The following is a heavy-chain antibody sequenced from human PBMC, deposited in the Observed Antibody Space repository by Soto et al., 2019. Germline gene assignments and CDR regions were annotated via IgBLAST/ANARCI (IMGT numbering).Heavy chain of an antibody. CDR3: PRSLGGEMATRGAFDM. J-gene: IGHJ3*02. Sequence: PSETLSLTCAAYGGSFSGYYWSWIRQPPGKGLEWIGAINHSGSTNYNPSLKSRVTISVDTSTNQFCLKLRSVTAADTAVYHSPRSLGGEMATRGAFDMCGQGIMVTV. D-gene: IGHD3-16*01. CDR2: INHSGST. V-gene: IGHV4-34*01. CDR1: GGSFSGYY.